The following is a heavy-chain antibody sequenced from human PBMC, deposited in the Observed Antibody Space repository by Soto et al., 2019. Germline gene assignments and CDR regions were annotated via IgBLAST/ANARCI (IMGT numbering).Heavy chain of an antibody. D-gene: IGHD2-15*01. V-gene: IGHV3-33*01. Sequence: QVQLVESGGGVVQPGRSLRLSCAASGFTFSSYGMHWVRQAPGKGLEWVAVIWYDGSNKYYADSVRGRFTISRDNSKHTLYLTMSSLRAEDTAVYYCARDGGCRDGYSVGCHWFDPWGQGTLVTVSS. CDR1: GFTFSSYG. J-gene: IGHJ5*02. CDR2: IWYDGSNK. CDR3: ARDGGCRDGYSVGCHWFDP.